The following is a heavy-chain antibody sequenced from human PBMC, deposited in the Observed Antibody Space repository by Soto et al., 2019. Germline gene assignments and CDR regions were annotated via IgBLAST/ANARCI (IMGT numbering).Heavy chain of an antibody. CDR1: GFIFSRYA. V-gene: IGHV3-30*04. Sequence: GGSLRLSCAASGFIFSRYAIHWVRQAPGKGLEWLAVISKDGSSKYYLDSVKGRFTISRDNSKNTVRLEMNSLRDEDTALYYCARSRSGAVADSFDFWGQGTLVTVSS. CDR2: ISKDGSSK. D-gene: IGHD3-10*01. J-gene: IGHJ4*02. CDR3: ARSRSGAVADSFDF.